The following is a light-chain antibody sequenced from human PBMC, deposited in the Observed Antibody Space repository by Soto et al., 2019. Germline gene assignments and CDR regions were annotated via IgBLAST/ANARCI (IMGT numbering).Light chain of an antibody. V-gene: IGLV1-40*01. CDR3: QSYDSSLSRSV. J-gene: IGLJ1*01. Sequence: QSVLTQPPSVSGAPGQRVTISCTGSSSNIGAGYDVHWYQQLPGTAPKLLIYGNSNRPSGVPDRFSGSKSGTSASLAITGLQAEDEADYYCQSYDSSLSRSVFGTGTQLTVL. CDR2: GNS. CDR1: SSNIGAGYD.